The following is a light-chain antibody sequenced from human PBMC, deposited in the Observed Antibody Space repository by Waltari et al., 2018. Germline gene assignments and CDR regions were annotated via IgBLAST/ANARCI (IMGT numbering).Light chain of an antibody. Sequence: YVLTQPPSVSVAPGKTATLTRGGENIESKSVNWYQQKAGQAPVLVFFYDNDRPSGILNRCSGSSYENAASLIISWVEAGDEADDHCQVWDDTTNSGVFCGGTRLTVL. J-gene: IGLJ3*02. CDR2: YDN. CDR1: NIESKS. V-gene: IGLV3-21*01. CDR3: QVWDDTTNSGV.